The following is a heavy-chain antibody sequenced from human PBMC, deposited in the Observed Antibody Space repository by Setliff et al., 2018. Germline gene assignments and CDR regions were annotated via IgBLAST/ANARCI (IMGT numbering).Heavy chain of an antibody. Sequence: GGSLRLSCAASGFTFSSYGMHWVRQAPGKGLEWVAVIWYDGSNKYYADSVKGRFTISRDNSKNTLYLQMNSLRAEDTAVYYCARGGSLIYYFDYWGQGTLVTVSS. V-gene: IGHV3-33*01. CDR3: ARGGSLIYYFDY. D-gene: IGHD2-15*01. CDR2: IWYDGSNK. J-gene: IGHJ4*02. CDR1: GFTFSSYG.